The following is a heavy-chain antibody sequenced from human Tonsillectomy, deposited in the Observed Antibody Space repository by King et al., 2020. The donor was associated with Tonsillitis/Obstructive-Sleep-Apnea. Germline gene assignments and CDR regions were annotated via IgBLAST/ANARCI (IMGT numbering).Heavy chain of an antibody. J-gene: IGHJ5*02. CDR2: ITGSGGST. V-gene: IGHV3-23*04. D-gene: IGHD6-13*01. CDR1: GFTFSSYA. Sequence: VQLVESGGGLIQPGGSLRLSCAASGFTFSSYAMSWVRQAPGKGLEWVSTITGSGGSTYYADSVKGRFTISRDNSKNTLYLQMNSLRAEDTAVYYCAKGIAAAGWECFDPWGQGTLVTVSS. CDR3: AKGIAAAGWECFDP.